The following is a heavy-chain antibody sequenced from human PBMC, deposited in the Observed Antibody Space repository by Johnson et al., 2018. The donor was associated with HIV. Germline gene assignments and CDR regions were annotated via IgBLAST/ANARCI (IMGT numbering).Heavy chain of an antibody. V-gene: IGHV3-15*01. J-gene: IGHJ3*02. CDR1: GFTFSDHY. Sequence: VQLVESGGGVVQPGGSLRLSCAASGFTFSDHYMDWVRQAPGKGLEWVGRIKSKTDGGTTDYAAPVNGRFTISRDDSKNTLYLQMNSLKTEDTAVYYCTTERPMIAAGDGFDIWGQGTMVTVSS. CDR2: IKSKTDGGTT. CDR3: TTERPMIAAGDGFDI. D-gene: IGHD3-22*01.